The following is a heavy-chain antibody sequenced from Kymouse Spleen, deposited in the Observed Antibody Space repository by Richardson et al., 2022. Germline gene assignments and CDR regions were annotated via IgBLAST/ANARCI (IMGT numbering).Heavy chain of an antibody. CDR2: ISWNSGSI. Sequence: EVQLVESGGGLVQPGRSLRLSCAASGFTFDDYAMHWVRQAPGKGLEWVSGISWNSGSIGYADSVKGRFTISRDNAKNSLYLQMNSLRAEDTALYYCAKDTEQWLVGWFDPWGQGTLVTVSS. D-gene: IGHD6-19*01. J-gene: IGHJ5*02. CDR1: GFTFDDYA. V-gene: IGHV3-9*01. CDR3: AKDTEQWLVGWFDP.